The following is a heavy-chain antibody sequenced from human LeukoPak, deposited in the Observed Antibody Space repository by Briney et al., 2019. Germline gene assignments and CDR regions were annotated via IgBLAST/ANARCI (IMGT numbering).Heavy chain of an antibody. CDR1: GGSISSYY. CDR3: ARGATIFGYMDV. Sequence: TPSETLSLTCTVSGGSISSYYWSWIRQPPGKGLEWIGYIYYSGSTNYNPSLKSRVTISVDTSKNQFSLKLSSVTAADTAVYYCARGATIFGYMDVWGKGTTVTVSS. J-gene: IGHJ6*03. CDR2: IYYSGST. V-gene: IGHV4-59*01. D-gene: IGHD3-3*01.